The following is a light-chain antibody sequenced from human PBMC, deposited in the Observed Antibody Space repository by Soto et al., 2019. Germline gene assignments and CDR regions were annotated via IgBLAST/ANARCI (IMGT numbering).Light chain of an antibody. J-gene: IGKJ1*01. CDR3: QQSDSSPWT. V-gene: IGKV3-20*01. CDR1: QSVTSSY. CDR2: EAS. Sequence: EIVFTQSAGTLSVSPGERSALSCIASQSVTSSYLAWYQQKPGQAPRLLMYEASSRATGIPDRFSGSGSGTDFTLIISRLEPEDFAVYFCQQSDSSPWTFGQGTKVDIK.